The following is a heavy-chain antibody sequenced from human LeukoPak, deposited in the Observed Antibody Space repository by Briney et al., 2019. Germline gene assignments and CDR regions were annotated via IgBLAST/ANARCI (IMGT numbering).Heavy chain of an antibody. CDR1: GFTFSSYG. V-gene: IGHV3-33*06. J-gene: IGHJ4*02. Sequence: PAGGSLRLSCAASGFTFSSYGMHWVRQAPGKGLEWVAVIWYDGSNKYYADSVKGRFTISRDNSRNTLYLQMNSLRAEDTAVYYCAKGRVAEKRYYFDYWGQGTLVTVSS. D-gene: IGHD6-19*01. CDR2: IWYDGSNK. CDR3: AKGRVAEKRYYFDY.